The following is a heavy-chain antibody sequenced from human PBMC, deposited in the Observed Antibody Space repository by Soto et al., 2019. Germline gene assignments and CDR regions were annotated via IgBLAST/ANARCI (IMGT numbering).Heavy chain of an antibody. Sequence: GGSLRLYCAASGFTVSSNYMSWVRQAPGKGLEWVSVIYSGGSTYYADSVKGRFTISRHNSKNTLYLQMNSLRAEDTAVYYCARVGQWLAAAFDIWGQGTMVTVSS. D-gene: IGHD6-19*01. CDR1: GFTVSSNY. J-gene: IGHJ3*02. CDR3: ARVGQWLAAAFDI. V-gene: IGHV3-53*04. CDR2: IYSGGST.